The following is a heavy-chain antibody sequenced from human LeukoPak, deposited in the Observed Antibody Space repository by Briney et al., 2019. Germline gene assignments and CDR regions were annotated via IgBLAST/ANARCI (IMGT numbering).Heavy chain of an antibody. CDR1: GGSISSYY. Sequence: SETLSLTCTVSGGSISSYYWSWIRQPAGKGLESIGRIYTSGSTNYNPSLKSRVTMSVDTSKNQFSLKLSSVTAADTAVYYCARGDYYDSSGYYPGIDYWGQGTLVTVSS. CDR2: IYTSGST. J-gene: IGHJ4*02. D-gene: IGHD3-22*01. V-gene: IGHV4-4*07. CDR3: ARGDYYDSSGYYPGIDY.